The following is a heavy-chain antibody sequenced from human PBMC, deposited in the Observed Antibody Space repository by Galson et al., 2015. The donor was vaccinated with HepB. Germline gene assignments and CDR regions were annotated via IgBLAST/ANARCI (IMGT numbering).Heavy chain of an antibody. V-gene: IGHV3-21*01. CDR2: ISSGSSYI. Sequence: SLRLSCAASGLSFNTTWMSWVRQTPGKGLEWVASISSGSSYIYYADSVKGRFTISRDNTKNSVSLQMNSLRAEDTAVYYCARESHCGGYICYFDYWGQGTLVTVSS. J-gene: IGHJ4*03. CDR1: GLSFNTTW. CDR3: ARESHCGGYICYFDY. D-gene: IGHD2-21*01.